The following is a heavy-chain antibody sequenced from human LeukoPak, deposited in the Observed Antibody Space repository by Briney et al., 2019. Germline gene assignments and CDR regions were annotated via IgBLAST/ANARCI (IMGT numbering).Heavy chain of an antibody. V-gene: IGHV1-69*01. CDR1: GGTFSSYA. CDR2: IIPIFGAA. Sequence: APVKVSCKASGGTFSSYAISWVRQAPGQGLEWMGGIIPIFGAANYAQKFQGRVTITADESTSTAYMELRSLRSEDTAVYYCARATGNSDHSPQEPIDLYFDLWGRGTLVTVSS. D-gene: IGHD4-23*01. J-gene: IGHJ2*01. CDR3: ARATGNSDHSPQEPIDLYFDL.